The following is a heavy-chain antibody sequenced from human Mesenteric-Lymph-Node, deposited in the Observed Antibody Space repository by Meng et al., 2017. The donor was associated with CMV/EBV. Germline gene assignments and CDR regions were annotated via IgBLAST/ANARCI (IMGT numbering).Heavy chain of an antibody. J-gene: IGHJ4*02. V-gene: IGHV3-53*01. CDR2: IYSGGDT. CDR1: GFTVSSNY. Sequence: AASGFTVSSNYMSWVRQAPGKGLEWVSVIYSGGDTFYADSVKGRFTISRDNSKNTLYLQMNSLRAEDTAMYYCARGPNWNYIPGGDYWGQGTLVTVSS. D-gene: IGHD1-7*01. CDR3: ARGPNWNYIPGGDY.